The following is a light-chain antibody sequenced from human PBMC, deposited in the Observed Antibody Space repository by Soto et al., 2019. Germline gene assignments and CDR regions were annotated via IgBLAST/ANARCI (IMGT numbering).Light chain of an antibody. CDR2: GAS. Sequence: EIVLTQSPATLSVFPVERATLYFRASQSVDINLAWYQQKPGQSPRLLIHGASTRATGIPARFSGSGSGTEFTLTISSLQSEDFAVYYCHQYNNWPETCGQGTKGDIK. J-gene: IGKJ1*01. V-gene: IGKV3-15*01. CDR3: HQYNNWPET. CDR1: QSVDIN.